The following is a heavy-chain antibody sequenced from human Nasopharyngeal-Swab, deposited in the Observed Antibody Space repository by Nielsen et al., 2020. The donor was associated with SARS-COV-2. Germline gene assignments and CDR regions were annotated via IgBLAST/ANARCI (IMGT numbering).Heavy chain of an antibody. D-gene: IGHD3-3*01. V-gene: IGHV4-59*08. CDR1: GGSISSYY. CDR3: ARLTTIFGVVIRADYYYYGMDV. Sequence: GSLRLSCTVSGGSISSYYWSWIRQPPGKGLEWIGYIYYSGSTNYNPSLKSRVTISVDTSKNQFSLKLSSVTAADTAVYYCARLTTIFGVVIRADYYYYGMDVWGQGTAVTVSS. CDR2: IYYSGST. J-gene: IGHJ6*02.